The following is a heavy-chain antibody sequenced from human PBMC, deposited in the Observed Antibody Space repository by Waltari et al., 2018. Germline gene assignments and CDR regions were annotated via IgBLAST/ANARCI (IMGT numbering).Heavy chain of an antibody. Sequence: EVQVVESGGGLFQPGGSLKLSCATSGFSFSGSTIRWVRQTSGKGLEWVGRIRRQPYNYATAYSASVKGRFTISRDDSKNTAYLQMNNLMTEDTAVYYCSGGEVTGTDFWGQGTLVTVSS. CDR2: IRRQPYNYAT. CDR3: SGGEVTGTDF. D-gene: IGHD6-19*01. J-gene: IGHJ4*02. V-gene: IGHV3-73*01. CDR1: GFSFSGST.